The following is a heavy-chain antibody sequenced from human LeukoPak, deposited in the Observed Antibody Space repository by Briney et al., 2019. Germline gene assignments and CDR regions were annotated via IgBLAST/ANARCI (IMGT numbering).Heavy chain of an antibody. CDR3: ARYSSSWPAYVFDY. D-gene: IGHD6-13*01. J-gene: IGHJ4*02. CDR1: GGSFSGYY. Sequence: SETLSLTCAVYGGSFSGYYWSWIRQPPGKGLEWIGEINHSGSTNYNPSLKSRVTISVDTSKNQFSLKLSSVAAADTAVYYCARYSSSWPAYVFDYWGQGTLVTVSS. V-gene: IGHV4-34*01. CDR2: INHSGST.